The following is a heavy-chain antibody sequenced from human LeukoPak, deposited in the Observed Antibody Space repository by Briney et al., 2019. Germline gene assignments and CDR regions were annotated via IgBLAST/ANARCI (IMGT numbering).Heavy chain of an antibody. J-gene: IGHJ4*02. D-gene: IGHD3-16*02. V-gene: IGHV1-69*01. CDR1: GGTFSSYA. CDR3: AREWEYYDYVWGSYRNLYFDY. Sequence: SVKVSCKASGGTFSSYAISWVRQAPGQGLEWMGGIIPIFGTANYAQKSQGRVTITADESTSTAYMELSSLRSEDTAVYYCAREWEYYDYVWGSYRNLYFDYWGQGTLVTVSS. CDR2: IIPIFGTA.